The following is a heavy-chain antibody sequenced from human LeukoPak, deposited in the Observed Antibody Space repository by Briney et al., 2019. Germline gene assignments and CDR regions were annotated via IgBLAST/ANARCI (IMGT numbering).Heavy chain of an antibody. Sequence: GGSLRLSCAASGFTFSSYSMNWVRQAPGKGLEWVSSISSSSSSYIYYADSVKGRFTISRDNAKNSLYLQMNSLRAEDTAVYYCARDGVPAADYFNWFDPWGQGTLVTVSS. D-gene: IGHD2-2*01. V-gene: IGHV3-21*01. J-gene: IGHJ5*02. CDR3: ARDGVPAADYFNWFDP. CDR2: ISSSSSSYI. CDR1: GFTFSSYS.